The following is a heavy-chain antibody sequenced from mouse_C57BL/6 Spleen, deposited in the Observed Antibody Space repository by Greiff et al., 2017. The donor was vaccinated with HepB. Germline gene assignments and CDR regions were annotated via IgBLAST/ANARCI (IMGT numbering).Heavy chain of an antibody. V-gene: IGHV1-82*01. J-gene: IGHJ2*01. D-gene: IGHD2-5*01. CDR2: IYPGDGDT. CDR3: AREYSNYFDY. CDR1: GYAFSSSW. Sequence: VKLMESGPELVKPGASVKISCKASGYAFSSSWMNWVKQRPGKGLEWIGRIYPGDGDTNYNGKFKGKATLTADKSSSTAYMQLSSLTSEDSAVYFCAREYSNYFDYWGQGTTLTVSS.